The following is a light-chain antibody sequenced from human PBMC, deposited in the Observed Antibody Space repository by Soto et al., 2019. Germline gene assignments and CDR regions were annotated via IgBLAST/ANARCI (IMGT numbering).Light chain of an antibody. CDR3: QQYGSSPRT. CDR1: QSISAY. V-gene: IGKV1-39*01. CDR2: AAS. J-gene: IGKJ1*01. Sequence: DIQMTQSPSSLSASVGYRVTITCRASQSISAYLNWYQQKPGKAPKLLIYAASSLQSGVPSRFSGSGSGTDFTLTISRLDPEDFAVYFCQQYGSSPRTFGQGTKV.